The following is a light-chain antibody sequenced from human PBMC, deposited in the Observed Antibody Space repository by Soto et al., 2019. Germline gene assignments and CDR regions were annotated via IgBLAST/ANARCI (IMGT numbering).Light chain of an antibody. Sequence: QSALTQPASVSGSPGQSITISCTGTRSDVGGYNYVSWYQQHPGKAPKLMIYDVSNRPSGVSNRFSGSKSGNTASLTISGLQAEDEADYYCSSYTSSSPNWVFGGGTKVTVL. CDR2: DVS. J-gene: IGLJ3*02. V-gene: IGLV2-14*01. CDR1: RSDVGGYNY. CDR3: SSYTSSSPNWV.